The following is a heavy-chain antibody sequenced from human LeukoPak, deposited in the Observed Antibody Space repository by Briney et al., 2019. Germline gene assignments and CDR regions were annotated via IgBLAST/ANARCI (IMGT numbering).Heavy chain of an antibody. J-gene: IGHJ6*02. D-gene: IGHD2-2*01. Sequence: ASVKVSCKASGYTFTSYYMHWVRQAPGQRLEWMGWINAGNGNTKYSQKFQGRVTITRDTSASTAYMELSSLRSEDTAVYYCARIYCSSTSCYDASGVYYYYGMDVWGQGTTVTVSS. CDR2: INAGNGNT. V-gene: IGHV1-3*01. CDR1: GYTFTSYY. CDR3: ARIYCSSTSCYDASGVYYYYGMDV.